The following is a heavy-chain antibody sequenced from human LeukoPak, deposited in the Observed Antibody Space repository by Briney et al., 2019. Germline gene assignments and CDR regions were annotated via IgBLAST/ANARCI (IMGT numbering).Heavy chain of an antibody. CDR1: GGSISSYY. J-gene: IGHJ4*02. CDR2: INHSGST. CDR3: ARGRRYSYGRYYFDY. D-gene: IGHD5-18*01. V-gene: IGHV4-34*01. Sequence: SETLSLTCTVSGGSISSYYWSWIRQPPGKGLEWIGEINHSGSTNYNPSLKSRVTISVDTSKNQFSLKLSSVTAADTAVYYCARGRRYSYGRYYFDYWGQGTLVTVSS.